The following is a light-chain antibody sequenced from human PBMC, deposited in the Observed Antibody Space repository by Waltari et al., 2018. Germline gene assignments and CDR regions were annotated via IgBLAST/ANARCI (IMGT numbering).Light chain of an antibody. CDR3: QQSHSAPLA. CDR1: LAITNY. Sequence: DIQMTQSPSSLSASVGDRVPITCRASLAITNYVNWYQQRPGLAPKLLIYAASTLQGGVPTRFSGSGSGTDFTLTISSLQIEDFATYYCQQSHSAPLAFGGGTRLEI. V-gene: IGKV1-39*01. J-gene: IGKJ4*01. CDR2: AAS.